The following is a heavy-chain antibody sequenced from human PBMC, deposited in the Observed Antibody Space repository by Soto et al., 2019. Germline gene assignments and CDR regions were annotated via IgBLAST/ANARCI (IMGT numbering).Heavy chain of an antibody. V-gene: IGHV1-3*05. CDR3: ARDLLGDRPTITDY. J-gene: IGHJ4*02. CDR1: GFTFTNYA. CDR2: ISAGNGYT. D-gene: IGHD5-12*01. Sequence: QVQLVQSGAEEKKPGASVKVSCKASGFTFTNYAVHWVRQAPGQGLEWMGWISAGNGYTKYSQKFQARLTITRDTSASTAYMELSSLRSEDTAVYYCARDLLGDRPTITDYWGQGTLVTVSS.